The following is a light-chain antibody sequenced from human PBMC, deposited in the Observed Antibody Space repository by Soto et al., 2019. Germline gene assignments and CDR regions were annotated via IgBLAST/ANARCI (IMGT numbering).Light chain of an antibody. CDR2: AVS. Sequence: DIQMTQSPSSLSASVGDRVTITCRASQRISKYLNWYQQKPGKAPSLLMYAVSSLQGGVPPRFSGSASGTNFSLTIAGLHREDFATYHCQQSYRTPYTFGQGTKLEIK. V-gene: IGKV1-39*01. J-gene: IGKJ2*01. CDR1: QRISKY. CDR3: QQSYRTPYT.